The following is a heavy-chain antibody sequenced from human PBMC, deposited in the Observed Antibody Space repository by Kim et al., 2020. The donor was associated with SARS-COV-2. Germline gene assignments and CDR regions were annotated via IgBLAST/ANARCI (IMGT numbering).Heavy chain of an antibody. CDR2: IWYDGSNK. CDR1: GFTFSSYG. D-gene: IGHD1-26*01. CDR3: ARDGSGSYYWRAFDI. Sequence: GGSLRRSCAASGFTFSSYGMHWVRQAPGKGLEWVAVIWYDGSNKYYADSVKGRFTISRDNSKNTMYLQMNSLRAEDTAVYYCARDGSGSYYWRAFDIWGQGTRVAVSS. V-gene: IGHV3-33*01. J-gene: IGHJ3*02.